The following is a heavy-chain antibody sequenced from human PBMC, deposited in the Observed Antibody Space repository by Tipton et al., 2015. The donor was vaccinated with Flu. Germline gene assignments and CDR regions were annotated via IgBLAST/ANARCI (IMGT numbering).Heavy chain of an antibody. J-gene: IGHJ5*02. CDR2: IYYSGST. D-gene: IGHD3-10*01. CDR1: GGSISGYY. CDR3: ARDNGSGSYYNYKVGWFDP. Sequence: TLSLTCTVSGGSISGYYWTWIRQPPGKGLEWIGNIYYSGSTNYNPSLRGRVTMSVDTSKNQFSLKLSSVTAADTAVYYCARDNGSGSYYNYKVGWFDPWGQGTLVTVSS. V-gene: IGHV4-59*01.